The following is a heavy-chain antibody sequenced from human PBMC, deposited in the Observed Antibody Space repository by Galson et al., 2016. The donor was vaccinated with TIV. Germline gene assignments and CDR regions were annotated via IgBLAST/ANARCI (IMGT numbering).Heavy chain of an antibody. J-gene: IGHJ4*02. V-gene: IGHV4-39*07. D-gene: IGHD6-6*01. CDR2: IYYTGST. CDR1: GGSIVSSYY. CDR3: ARTAGAGIAARVLFDY. Sequence: LSLTCSVSGGSIVSSYYWGWIRQTPGKGLEWIATIYYTGSTYYNPSLKTPVSISVDTSRNQFSLNLSSVTAADTAVYFCARTAGAGIAARVLFDYWGQGTLVTVSS.